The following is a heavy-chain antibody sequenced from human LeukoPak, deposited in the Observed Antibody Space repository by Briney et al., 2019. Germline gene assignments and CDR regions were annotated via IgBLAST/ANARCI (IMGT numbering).Heavy chain of an antibody. CDR1: GGSISSSSYY. Sequence: SETLSLTCTVSGGSISSSSYYWGWIRQPPGKGLEWIVSIYYSGSTYYNPSLKSRITISVDTSKNQFSLKLSSVTAADTAVYYCARVLSLPPNWFDPWGQGTLVTVSS. CDR3: ARVLSLPPNWFDP. CDR2: IYYSGST. V-gene: IGHV4-39*07. J-gene: IGHJ5*02. D-gene: IGHD1-14*01.